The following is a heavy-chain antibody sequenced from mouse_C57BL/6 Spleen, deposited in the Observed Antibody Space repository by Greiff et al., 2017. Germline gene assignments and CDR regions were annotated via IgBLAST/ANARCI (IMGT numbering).Heavy chain of an antibody. V-gene: IGHV3-6*01. D-gene: IGHD1-1*01. CDR1: GYSITSGYY. CDR3: ARDDYCGSSLDY. CDR2: ISYDGSN. J-gene: IGHJ2*01. Sequence: ESGPGLVKPSPSLSLTCSVTGYSITSGYYWNWIRQFPGNKLEWMGYISYDGSNNYNPSLKNRISITRDTSQNQFFLKLNSVTTEDTATYYCARDDYCGSSLDYWGQGTTLTVSS.